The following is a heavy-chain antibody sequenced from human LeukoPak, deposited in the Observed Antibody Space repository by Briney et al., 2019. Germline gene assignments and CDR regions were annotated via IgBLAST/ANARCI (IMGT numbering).Heavy chain of an antibody. D-gene: IGHD5-18*01. J-gene: IGHJ4*02. CDR2: ISYDGSNK. Sequence: GGPLRLSCAASGFTFSSYAMHWVRQAPGKGLEWVAVISYDGSNKYYADSVKGRFTISRDNSKNTLYLQMNSLRAEDTAVYYCARGGGYSYGPFDYWGQGTLVTVSS. CDR3: ARGGGYSYGPFDY. V-gene: IGHV3-30*04. CDR1: GFTFSSYA.